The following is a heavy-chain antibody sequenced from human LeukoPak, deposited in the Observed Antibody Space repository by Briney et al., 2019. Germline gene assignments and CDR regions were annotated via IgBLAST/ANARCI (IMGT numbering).Heavy chain of an antibody. CDR1: GGSISSSHHY. CDR3: ARVIRTTGYYSNPKSGSFDF. Sequence: PSETLSLTCAVSGGSISSSHHYWGWIRQPPGKGLEWIGSIYSSGSTYYNPSPRTRVTISVDTSKNQFSLKLSSVTAADTAVYYCARVIRTTGYYSNPKSGSFDFWGQGTLVTVSS. D-gene: IGHD3-9*01. J-gene: IGHJ4*02. V-gene: IGHV4-39*01. CDR2: IYSSGST.